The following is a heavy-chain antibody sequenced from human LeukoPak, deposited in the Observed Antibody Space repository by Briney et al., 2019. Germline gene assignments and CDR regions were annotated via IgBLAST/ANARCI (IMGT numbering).Heavy chain of an antibody. V-gene: IGHV3-23*01. CDR1: GFTISTDA. J-gene: IGHJ4*02. D-gene: IGHD6-19*01. CDR2: ISGSGGST. Sequence: GGSLRLSCAASGFTISTDAMHWVRQARGKGLEWVSAISGSGGSTYYADSVKGRFTISRDNSKNTLYLQMNSLRAEDTAVYYCAKDQYSSGPSVMGYWGQGTLVTVSS. CDR3: AKDQYSSGPSVMGY.